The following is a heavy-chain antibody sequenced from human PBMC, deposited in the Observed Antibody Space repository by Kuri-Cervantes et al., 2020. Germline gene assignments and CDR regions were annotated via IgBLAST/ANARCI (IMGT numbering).Heavy chain of an antibody. D-gene: IGHD3-10*01. CDR3: ARVSTMVHGVGMDV. CDR1: GGSFSGYY. CDR2: INHSGST. V-gene: IGHV4-34*01. Sequence: SETLSLTCAVYGGSFSGYYWSWIRQPPGKGLEWIGEINHSGSTNYNPSLKSRVTISVDTSKNQFSLKLSSVTAADTAVYYCARVSTMVHGVGMDVWGKGTTVTVSS. J-gene: IGHJ6*04.